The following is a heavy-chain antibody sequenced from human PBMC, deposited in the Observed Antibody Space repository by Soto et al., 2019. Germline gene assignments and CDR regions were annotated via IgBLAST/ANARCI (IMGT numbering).Heavy chain of an antibody. V-gene: IGHV4-39*03. CDR3: TTDPVTMIVVVPSSG. CDR1: GGSISSSTYF. CDR2: IYYSGST. J-gene: IGHJ4*02. D-gene: IGHD3-22*01. Sequence: PSETLSLTCTVSGGSISSSTYFWGWIRQPPGKGLEWIGNIYYSGSTYYNPSLKSRVSISVDTSKDQFSLKLTSVTAADTAVYYCTTDPVTMIVVVPSSGWGQGTLVTVSS.